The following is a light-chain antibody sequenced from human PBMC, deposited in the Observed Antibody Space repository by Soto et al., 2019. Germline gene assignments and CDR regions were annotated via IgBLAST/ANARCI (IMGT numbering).Light chain of an antibody. CDR3: VLFMGSGVWV. V-gene: IGLV8-61*01. Sequence: QTVVTQEPSFSVSPGGTVTLTCGLSSGSVSTSYYPSWYQQTLGQSPRTLIYSTNIRSSGVPDRFSGSILGNKAALTITGAQADDESDYYCVLFMGSGVWVFGGGTKLTVL. CDR1: SGSVSTSYY. CDR2: STN. J-gene: IGLJ3*02.